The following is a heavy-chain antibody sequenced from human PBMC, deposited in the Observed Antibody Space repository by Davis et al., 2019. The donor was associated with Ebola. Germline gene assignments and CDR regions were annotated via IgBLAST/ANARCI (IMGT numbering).Heavy chain of an antibody. Sequence: AASVKVSCKASGNTPTGYYMHWVRQAPGQGLEWVGGTIPIFGIVTYAQKFQGRVTITEDKSTRTGYMELNSLRSEDTAVYYCARDYYDSSDYPSHYFDLWGRGTLVTVSS. J-gene: IGHJ2*01. V-gene: IGHV1-69*10. CDR2: TIPIFGIV. CDR3: ARDYYDSSDYPSHYFDL. D-gene: IGHD3-22*01. CDR1: GNTPTGYY.